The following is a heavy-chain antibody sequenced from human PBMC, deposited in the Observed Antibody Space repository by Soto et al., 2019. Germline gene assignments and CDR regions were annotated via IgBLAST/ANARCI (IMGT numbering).Heavy chain of an antibody. D-gene: IGHD2-15*01. CDR1: GFTVSSNY. V-gene: IGHV3-53*04. J-gene: IGHJ6*03. CDR3: ARVGQVDYYYYMDV. Sequence: EVQLVESGGGLVQPGGSLRLSCAASGFTVSSNYMSWVRQAPGKGLDWVSVIYSGGSTYYADSVKGRFTISRHNSKNTLYLQMNSLRAEDTAVYYCARVGQVDYYYYMDVWGKGTTVTVSS. CDR2: IYSGGST.